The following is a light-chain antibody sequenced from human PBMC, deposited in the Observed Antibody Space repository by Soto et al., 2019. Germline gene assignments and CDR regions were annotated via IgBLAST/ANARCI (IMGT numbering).Light chain of an antibody. Sequence: DIQMTQSPSTLSASVGDRVTITCRASQSISTWLAWYQQKPGKAPKLLIYKASTLEAGVPSRFSGSGSGAEFNITIISLQPDDFATYYCQQYKTFPLTFGGGTTVEIK. V-gene: IGKV1-5*03. CDR1: QSISTW. J-gene: IGKJ4*01. CDR2: KAS. CDR3: QQYKTFPLT.